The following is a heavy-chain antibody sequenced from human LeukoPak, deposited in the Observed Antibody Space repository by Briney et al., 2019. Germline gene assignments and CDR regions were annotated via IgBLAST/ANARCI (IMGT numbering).Heavy chain of an antibody. J-gene: IGHJ5*02. CDR3: ARGGSSSSGSSSWYYWFDP. D-gene: IGHD6-13*01. Sequence: SETLSLTCAVYGGSFSGYYWSWIRQPPGKGLELIGEINHSGSTNYNPSLKSRVTISVDTSKNQFSLKLSSVTAADTAVYYCARGGSSSSGSSSWYYWFDPWGQGTLVTVSS. CDR2: INHSGST. CDR1: GGSFSGYY. V-gene: IGHV4-34*01.